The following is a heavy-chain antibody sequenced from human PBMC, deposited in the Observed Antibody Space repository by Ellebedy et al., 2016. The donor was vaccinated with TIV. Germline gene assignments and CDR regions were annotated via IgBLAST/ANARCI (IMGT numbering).Heavy chain of an antibody. CDR1: GYTFTSYD. CDR3: ARGPRTMVRGVIPDY. CDR2: MNPNSGNT. J-gene: IGHJ4*02. D-gene: IGHD3-10*01. V-gene: IGHV1-8*01. Sequence: ASVKVSCXASGYTFTSYDINWVRQATGQGLEWMGWMNPNSGNTAYAQKFQGRVTMTRNTSISTAYMELSSLRSEDTAVYYCARGPRTMVRGVIPDYWGQGTLVTVSS.